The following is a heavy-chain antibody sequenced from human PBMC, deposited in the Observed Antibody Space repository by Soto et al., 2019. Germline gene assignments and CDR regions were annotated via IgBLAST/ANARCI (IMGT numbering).Heavy chain of an antibody. J-gene: IGHJ4*02. D-gene: IGHD5-18*01. V-gene: IGHV1-69*01. CDR1: GGTFSSYA. CDR3: ARDLEGGAERLDTDMVTGFDY. CDR2: IIPIFGIA. Sequence: QVQLVQSGAEVKKPGSSVKVSCKASGGTFSSYAISWVRQAPGQGLEWMGGIIPIFGIANYAQKFQGRVTMTADESTSTAYMELSSLRSEDTAVYYCARDLEGGAERLDTDMVTGFDYWGQGTLVTVSS.